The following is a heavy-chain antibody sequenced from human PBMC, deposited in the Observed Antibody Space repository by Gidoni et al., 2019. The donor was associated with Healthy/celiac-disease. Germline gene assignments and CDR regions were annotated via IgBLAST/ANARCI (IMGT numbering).Heavy chain of an antibody. CDR1: GGSFSGYY. CDR3: ARKSTISLYYYMDV. Sequence: QVQLQQWGAGLLKPSETLSLTCAVYGGSFSGYYWSWIRQPPGKGLEWIGEINHSGSTNYNPSLKSRVTISVDTSKNQFSLKLSSVTAADTAVYYCARKSTISLYYYMDVWGKGTTVTVSS. CDR2: INHSGST. J-gene: IGHJ6*03. V-gene: IGHV4-34*01. D-gene: IGHD3-3*01.